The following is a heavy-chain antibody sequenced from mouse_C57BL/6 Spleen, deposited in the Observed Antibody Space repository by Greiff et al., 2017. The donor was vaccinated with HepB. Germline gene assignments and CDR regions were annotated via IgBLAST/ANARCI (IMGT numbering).Heavy chain of an antibody. Sequence: QVQLQQPGAELVKPGASVKMSCKASGYTFTSYWITWVKQRPGQGLEWIGDIYPGSGSTNYNEKFKSKATLTVDTSSSTAYMQLSSLTSEDSAVYYCARRHYGSSYYWYFDVWGTGTTVTVSS. CDR3: ARRHYGSSYYWYFDV. J-gene: IGHJ1*03. V-gene: IGHV1-55*01. CDR1: GYTFTSYW. CDR2: IYPGSGST. D-gene: IGHD1-1*01.